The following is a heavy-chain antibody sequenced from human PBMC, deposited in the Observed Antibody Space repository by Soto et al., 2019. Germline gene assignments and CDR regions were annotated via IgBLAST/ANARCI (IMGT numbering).Heavy chain of an antibody. CDR2: TYYRSKWFN. CDR1: GDNVPNNSAA. CDR3: AREVRLAASIFHNRFYP. J-gene: IGHJ5*02. Sequence: SRPLSLPFAIAGDNVPNNSAAWNWIRQSPSKGLEWLGRTYYRSKWFNNYALSVKGRITINPDTSKNQFSLQLNSVTPEDTAVDYCAREVRLAASIFHNRFYPSGQGSPVTV. V-gene: IGHV6-1*01. D-gene: IGHD3-3*02.